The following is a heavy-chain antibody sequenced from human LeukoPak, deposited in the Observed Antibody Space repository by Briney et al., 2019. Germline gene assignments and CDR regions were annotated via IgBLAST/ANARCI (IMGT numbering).Heavy chain of an antibody. D-gene: IGHD3-3*01. CDR2: MNPNSGNT. Sequence: ASVKVSCKASGGTFSSYAISWVRQAPGQGLEWMGWMNPNSGNTGYAQKFQGRVTITRNTSISTAYMELSSLRSEDTAVYYCARRPGHRITIFGVVQEAFDIWGQGTMVTVSS. CDR1: GGTFSSYA. J-gene: IGHJ3*02. CDR3: ARRPGHRITIFGVVQEAFDI. V-gene: IGHV1-8*03.